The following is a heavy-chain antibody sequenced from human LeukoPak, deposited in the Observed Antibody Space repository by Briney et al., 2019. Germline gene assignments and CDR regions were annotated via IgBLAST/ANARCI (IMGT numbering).Heavy chain of an antibody. V-gene: IGHV4-4*07. J-gene: IGHJ4*02. CDR2: IYPSGST. CDR1: GGSISSYY. Sequence: SETLSLTCTVSGGSISSYYWSWIRQPAGRGLEWIGRIYPSGSTNYNPSLKSRVTISLDTSKNQFSLKLSSVTAADTAVYYCARDVLAAPGTFDYWGQGALVTVSS. CDR3: ARDVLAAPGTFDY. D-gene: IGHD6-13*01.